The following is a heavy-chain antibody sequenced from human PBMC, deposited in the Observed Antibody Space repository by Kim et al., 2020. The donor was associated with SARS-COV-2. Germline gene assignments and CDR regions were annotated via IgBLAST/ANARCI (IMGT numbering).Heavy chain of an antibody. CDR1: GGSISSVD. D-gene: IGHD6-19*01. CDR3: ARIPYIAGWPVDS. Sequence: SETLSLTCSVSGGSISSVDWTWIRQPPGKGLEWLGYVYYSGRTRYNPSLISRVAIFVDPSKSHFSLTLTSVTAADTAVYFCARIPYIAGWPVDSWGPGILGRVSS. CDR2: VYYSGRT. V-gene: IGHV4-59*01. J-gene: IGHJ4*02.